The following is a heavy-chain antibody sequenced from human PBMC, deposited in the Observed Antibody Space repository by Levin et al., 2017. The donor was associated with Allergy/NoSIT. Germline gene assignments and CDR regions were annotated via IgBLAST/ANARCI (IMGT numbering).Heavy chain of an antibody. CDR3: ARVVSGSRYTEIDY. D-gene: IGHD1-26*01. CDR2: ISYSGSA. J-gene: IGHJ4*02. CDR1: GCSISSDY. Sequence: SETLSLTCTASGCSISSDYWSWIRQPPGKGLEWIGYISYSGSAKYYPSLKSRVSISVDTSKNQISLQLNSVTAPDTDVYDCARVVSGSRYTEIDYWGQGTLVTVSS. V-gene: IGHV4-59*01.